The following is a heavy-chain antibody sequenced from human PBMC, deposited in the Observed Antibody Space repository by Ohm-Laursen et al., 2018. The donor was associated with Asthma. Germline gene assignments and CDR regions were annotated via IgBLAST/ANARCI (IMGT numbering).Heavy chain of an antibody. CDR2: IAYDGSSK. J-gene: IGHJ4*02. V-gene: IGHV3-30-3*01. Sequence: LSLTCAASGFTFSSYSMHWVRQAPGKGLEWVAVIAYDGSSKYYADSVKGRFTISRDNSKNTLYLQMNSLRAEDTAVYYCAKGGSYRYFDYWGQGTLVTVSS. CDR3: AKGGSYRYFDY. CDR1: GFTFSSYS. D-gene: IGHD1-26*01.